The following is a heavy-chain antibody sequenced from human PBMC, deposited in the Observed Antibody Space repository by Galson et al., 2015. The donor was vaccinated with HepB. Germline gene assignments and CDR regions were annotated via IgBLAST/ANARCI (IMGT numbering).Heavy chain of an antibody. V-gene: IGHV1-24*01. Sequence: SVKVSCKVSGYTLTELSMHWVRQAPGKGLEWMGGYDPEDGETIYAQKFQGRVTMTEDTSTDTAYMELSSLRSEDTAVYYCATSHTYCSGGSCYRQYNWFDPWGQGTLVTVSS. CDR1: GYTLTELS. CDR2: YDPEDGET. J-gene: IGHJ5*02. D-gene: IGHD2-15*01. CDR3: ATSHTYCSGGSCYRQYNWFDP.